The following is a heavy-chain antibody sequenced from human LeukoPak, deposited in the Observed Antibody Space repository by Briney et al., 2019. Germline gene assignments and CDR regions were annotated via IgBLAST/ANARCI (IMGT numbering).Heavy chain of an antibody. J-gene: IGHJ4*02. V-gene: IGHV3-53*01. D-gene: IGHD3-3*01. CDR3: AKGGLVYYDFWSGYYTFDY. CDR1: GFTVSSNY. CDR2: IYSDSGGST. Sequence: GGSLRLSCAASGFTVSSNYMSWVRQAPGKGLEWVSVIYSDSGGSTYYADSVKGRFTISRDNSKNTLYLQMNSLRAEDTAVYYCAKGGLVYYDFWSGYYTFDYWGQGTLVTVSS.